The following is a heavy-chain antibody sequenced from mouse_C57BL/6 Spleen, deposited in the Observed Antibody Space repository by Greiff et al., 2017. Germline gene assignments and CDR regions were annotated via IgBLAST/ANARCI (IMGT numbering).Heavy chain of an antibody. CDR2: INPNNGGT. CDR1: GYTFTDYN. CDR3: ARGVYDYDSWFAY. D-gene: IGHD2-4*01. J-gene: IGHJ3*01. V-gene: IGHV1-22*01. Sequence: EVQLQESGPELVKPGASVKMSCKASGYTFTDYNMHWVKQSHGKSLEWIGYINPNNGGTSYNQKFKGKATLTVNKSSSTAYMELRSLTSEDSAVYYCARGVYDYDSWFAYWGQGTLVTVSA.